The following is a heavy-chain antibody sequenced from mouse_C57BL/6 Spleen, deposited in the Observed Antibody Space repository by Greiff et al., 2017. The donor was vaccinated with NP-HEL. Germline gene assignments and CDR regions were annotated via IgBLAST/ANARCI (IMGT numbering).Heavy chain of an antibody. J-gene: IGHJ3*01. CDR2: IDPSDSET. CDR3: ARGDDYGSSPWFAY. V-gene: IGHV1-52*01. D-gene: IGHD1-1*01. Sequence: QVQLQQPGAELVRPGSSVKLSCKASGYTFTSYWMHWVKQRPIQGLEWIGNIDPSDSETHYNQKFKDKATLTVDKSSSTAYLQLSSLTSEDSAVYYCARGDDYGSSPWFAYWGQGTLVTVSA. CDR1: GYTFTSYW.